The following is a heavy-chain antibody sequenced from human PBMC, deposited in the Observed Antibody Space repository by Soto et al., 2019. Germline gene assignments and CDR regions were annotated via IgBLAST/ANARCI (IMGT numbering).Heavy chain of an antibody. J-gene: IGHJ5*02. CDR3: ARGVGSGSYYNQYNWFDP. Sequence: ASVKVSCKASGYTFTSYAMHWVRQAPGQRLEWMGWINAGNGNTKYAQKVQGRVTMTTDTSASTAYMELRSLRSDDTAVYYCARGVGSGSYYNQYNWFDPWGQGTLVTSPQ. CDR1: GYTFTSYA. D-gene: IGHD3-10*01. CDR2: INAGNGNT. V-gene: IGHV1-3*01.